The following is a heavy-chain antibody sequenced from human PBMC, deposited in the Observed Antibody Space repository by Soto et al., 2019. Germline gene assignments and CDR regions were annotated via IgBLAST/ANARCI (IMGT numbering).Heavy chain of an antibody. CDR3: AKESSSGYYRTADY. D-gene: IGHD3-22*01. V-gene: IGHV3-30*18. CDR2: TTYDERDT. CDR1: GFTLSCCG. J-gene: IGHJ4*01. Sequence: QVQLVESGGGVVQPGTSLRLSCAASGFTLSCCGMHWVRQAPGKGLEWVAVTTYDERDTHYADSVKVRFTISRDKSKNTVDLQMNSLTVEDTGIYYCAKESSSGYYRTADYWGHGTLVFVST.